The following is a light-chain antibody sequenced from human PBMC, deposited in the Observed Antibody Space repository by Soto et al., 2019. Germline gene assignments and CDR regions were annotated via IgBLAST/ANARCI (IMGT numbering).Light chain of an antibody. CDR1: QSISSW. Sequence: DIQMTQSPSTLSASVGARVTITCRASQSISSWLAWYQQKPGKDPKLLIYKASSLESGVPSRFSGSGSGTEFTLTLSSLQPDDFATYYGQQYNSYWTFGQGTKVEIK. CDR2: KAS. V-gene: IGKV1-5*03. J-gene: IGKJ1*01. CDR3: QQYNSYWT.